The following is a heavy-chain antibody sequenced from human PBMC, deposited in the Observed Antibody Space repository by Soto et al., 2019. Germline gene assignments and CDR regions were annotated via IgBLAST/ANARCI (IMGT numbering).Heavy chain of an antibody. CDR2: IIPVSGAA. CDR3: ATALGCRSTSCTLDY. V-gene: IGHV1-69*01. CDR1: GGTFGSYA. Sequence: QVQLVQSGAEVKKPGSSVKVSCNASGGTFGSYAFSWVRQAPGQGLEWMGGIIPVSGAAHYAQKFQGRVTSTADESTSTAYMELSSLSSQDTAVYYCATALGCRSTSCTLDYWGQGTRVIVSS. J-gene: IGHJ4*02. D-gene: IGHD2-2*01.